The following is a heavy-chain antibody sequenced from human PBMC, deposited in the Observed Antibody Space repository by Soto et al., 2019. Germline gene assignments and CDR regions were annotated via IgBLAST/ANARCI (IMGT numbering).Heavy chain of an antibody. CDR3: ARDLAPAAIPDAFDI. J-gene: IGHJ3*02. CDR2: ISSSGSTM. Sequence: GSLRLSCAASGFTFSTYSMNWVRQAPGKGLEWVSYISSSGSTMYYTDSVKGRFTISRDSAKNSLFLQMNSMRDEDTGVYFCARDLAPAAIPDAFDIWGQGTMVTVSS. CDR1: GFTFSTYS. V-gene: IGHV3-48*02. D-gene: IGHD2-2*02.